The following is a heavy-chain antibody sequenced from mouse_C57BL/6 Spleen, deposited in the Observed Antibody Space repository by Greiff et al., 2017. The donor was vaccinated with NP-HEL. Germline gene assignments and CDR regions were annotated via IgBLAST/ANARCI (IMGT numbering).Heavy chain of an antibody. J-gene: IGHJ1*03. V-gene: IGHV5-16*01. CDR2: INYDGSST. CDR3: ARYGNWYFDV. Sequence: EVKLVESEGGLVQPGSSMKLSCTASGFTFSDYYMAWVRQVPEKGLEWVANINYDGSSTYYLDSLKSRFIISRDNAKNILYLQMSSLKSEDTATYYCARYGNWYFDVWGTGTTVTVSS. D-gene: IGHD2-10*02. CDR1: GFTFSDYY.